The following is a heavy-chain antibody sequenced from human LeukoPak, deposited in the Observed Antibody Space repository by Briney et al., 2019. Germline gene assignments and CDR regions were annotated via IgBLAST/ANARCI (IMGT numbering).Heavy chain of an antibody. CDR3: AKDLVAGTTA. Sequence: GGSLRLSCAASGFTFGSYTMSWVRQAPGKGLEWVSAISGSGGSTYYADSVKGRFTISRDNSKDSLYLQMNSLRAEDTAVYYCAKDLVAGTTAWSQGTLVTVSS. V-gene: IGHV3-23*01. CDR1: GFTFGSYT. CDR2: ISGSGGST. D-gene: IGHD1-1*01. J-gene: IGHJ5*02.